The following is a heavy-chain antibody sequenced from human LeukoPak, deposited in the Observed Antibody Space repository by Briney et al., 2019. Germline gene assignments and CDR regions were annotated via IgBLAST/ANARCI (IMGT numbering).Heavy chain of an antibody. V-gene: IGHV3-30-3*01. CDR1: GFTFSSYA. D-gene: IGHD3-22*01. CDR2: ISYDGSNK. Sequence: GGSLRLSCAASGFTFSSYAMHWVRQAPGKGLEWVAVISYDGSNKYYVDSVKGRFTISRDNSKNTLYLQMNSLRAEDTAVYYCARATGYYDSSGYYPYWGQGTLVTVSS. J-gene: IGHJ4*02. CDR3: ARATGYYDSSGYYPY.